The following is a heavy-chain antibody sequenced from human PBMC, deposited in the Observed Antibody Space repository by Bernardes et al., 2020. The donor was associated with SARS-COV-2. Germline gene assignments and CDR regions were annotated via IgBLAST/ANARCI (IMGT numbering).Heavy chain of an antibody. J-gene: IGHJ4*02. V-gene: IGHV4-31*11. CDR2: MFYTGNI. CDR3: ARASKSYYDSSSSLEL. D-gene: IGHD3-16*01. Sequence: SEPLSLTCDVYGYSIRSGGFYWSWLLQHPEKGLEWIGNMFYTGNIYYNPSLRSRLTISQDTSKNQFSLRLTSVTAADTAVYYCARASKSYYDSSSSLELWGQGKLVTVSS. CDR1: GYSIRSGGFY.